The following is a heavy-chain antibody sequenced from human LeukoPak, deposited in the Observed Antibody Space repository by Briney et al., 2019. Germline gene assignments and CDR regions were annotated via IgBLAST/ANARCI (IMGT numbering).Heavy chain of an antibody. D-gene: IGHD3-3*01. CDR1: GYTFTSYD. V-gene: IGHV1-8*01. Sequence: GASVKVSCKASGYTFTSYDINWVRQATGQGLEWMGWMNPNSGNTGYAQKFQGRVTMTRNTSISTAYMELSSLRSEDTAVYYCARAPDFWSGGYYYYYYMDVWGKGTRSPSP. J-gene: IGHJ6*03. CDR2: MNPNSGNT. CDR3: ARAPDFWSGGYYYYYYMDV.